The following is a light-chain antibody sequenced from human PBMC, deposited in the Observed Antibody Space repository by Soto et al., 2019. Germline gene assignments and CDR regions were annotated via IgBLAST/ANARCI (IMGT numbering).Light chain of an antibody. Sequence: EIVLTQSPGTLSLSPGERATLSCRASQSLRNNYLAWYQQKPGQTPRLLIHSASSRATGIPDRFSGSGSGTDFTLSISRLEPEDFAVYYWQQFNNSPLTFGGGTKVEIK. J-gene: IGKJ4*01. CDR3: QQFNNSPLT. CDR2: SAS. CDR1: QSLRNNY. V-gene: IGKV3-20*01.